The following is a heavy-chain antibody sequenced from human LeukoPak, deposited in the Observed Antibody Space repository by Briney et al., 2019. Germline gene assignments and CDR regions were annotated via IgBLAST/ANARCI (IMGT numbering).Heavy chain of an antibody. D-gene: IGHD3-10*01. Sequence: GGSLRLSCTAPGFTFISYAIRCIREAPGRGLGWVALMWQDGGNKYYADSVKGRFTISRENYKNTVYLQMNSLRAEDTAVYYCARELFGSGSCPDYWGQGTLVTVPS. V-gene: IGHV3-33*01. CDR2: MWQDGGNK. CDR1: GFTFISYA. CDR3: ARELFGSGSCPDY. J-gene: IGHJ4*02.